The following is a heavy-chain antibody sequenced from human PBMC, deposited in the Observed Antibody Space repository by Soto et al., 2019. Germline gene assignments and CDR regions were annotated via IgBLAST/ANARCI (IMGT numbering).Heavy chain of an antibody. D-gene: IGHD6-6*01. CDR3: ARHRGAARPDAFDI. V-gene: IGHV4-39*01. CDR1: GDSVSTGFYY. J-gene: IGHJ3*02. CDR2: VYYTGSS. Sequence: QLQLQESGPGLVKPSETLSLTCAVSGDSVSTGFYYWAWIRQPPGKGLEWIGTVYYTGSSYYNPSPRSRGSLHLDTSKNQFSLRLKSLTAADAAVYYCARHRGAARPDAFDIWGLGTMVPVSS.